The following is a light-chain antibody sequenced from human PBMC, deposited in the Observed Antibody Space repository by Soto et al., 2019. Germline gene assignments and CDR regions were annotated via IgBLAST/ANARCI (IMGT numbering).Light chain of an antibody. Sequence: QSALTQPDSVSGSPGQSITISCTGTSSDVGGYNYVSWYQQHPGKAPKVMIYEVSNRPSGVSNRFSGSKSGNTASLTIYGLQAEDEADYYCSSYRSFGSLVCGTGTKVTVL. CDR1: SSDVGGYNY. J-gene: IGLJ1*01. CDR3: SSYRSFGSLV. CDR2: EVS. V-gene: IGLV2-14*01.